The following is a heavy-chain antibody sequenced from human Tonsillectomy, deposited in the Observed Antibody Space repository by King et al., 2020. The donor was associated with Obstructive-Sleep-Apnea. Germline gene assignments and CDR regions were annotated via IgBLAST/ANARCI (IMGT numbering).Heavy chain of an antibody. D-gene: IGHD3-22*01. CDR2: ISYSGST. V-gene: IGHV4-59*08. CDR1: GDSINNYY. J-gene: IGHJ4*02. Sequence: QLQESGPGLVKPSETLSLTCTVSGDSINNYYWSWIRQPPGKGLEYIGHISYSGSTNSNPSLKSLVTISVDTSKNQFSLRMSSATAADTAVYYCARHDYSSGYFGVFDYWGQGTLVTVSS. CDR3: ARHDYSSGYFGVFDY.